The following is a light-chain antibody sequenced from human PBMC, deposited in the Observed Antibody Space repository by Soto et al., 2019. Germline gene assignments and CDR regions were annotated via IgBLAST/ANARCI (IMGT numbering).Light chain of an antibody. V-gene: IGKV3-11*01. Sequence: IVWLKSPATLSLSPGDSSTPSCRGSQSVSSYLAWYQQTPGQAPRLLIYDASNRATGIPARFSGSGSGTDFTLTIRRLEPEDFAVYDCQQRSNWPPITVGHGTRLELK. J-gene: IGKJ5*01. CDR1: QSVSSY. CDR2: DAS. CDR3: QQRSNWPPIT.